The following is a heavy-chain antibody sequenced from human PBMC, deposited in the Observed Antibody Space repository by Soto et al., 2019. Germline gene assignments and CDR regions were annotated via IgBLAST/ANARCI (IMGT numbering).Heavy chain of an antibody. CDR2: FDPEDGET. J-gene: IGHJ3*02. Sequence: VKVSCKVSGYTLTELSMHWVRQAPGKGLEWMGGFDPEDGETIYAQKFQGRVTMTEDTSTDTAYMELGSLRSEDTAVYYCATVYYDFWSGPAGAFDIWGQGTMVTVSS. V-gene: IGHV1-24*01. CDR3: ATVYYDFWSGPAGAFDI. CDR1: GYTLTELS. D-gene: IGHD3-3*01.